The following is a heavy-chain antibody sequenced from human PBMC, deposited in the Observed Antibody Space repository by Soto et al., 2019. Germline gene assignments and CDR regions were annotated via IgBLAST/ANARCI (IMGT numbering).Heavy chain of an antibody. Sequence: PSETLSLTCTVSGGSISTYFWSWIRQPAGGGLEWIGRIYTTGSTNYNPSLNSRVAMSLDTSRNQFSLKLSSVAAADTAVYYCAREGGYFDTSGSGVYHYHGVDVWGQGTTVTVSS. CDR1: GGSISTYF. V-gene: IGHV4-4*07. CDR2: IYTTGST. D-gene: IGHD3-22*01. J-gene: IGHJ6*02. CDR3: AREGGYFDTSGSGVYHYHGVDV.